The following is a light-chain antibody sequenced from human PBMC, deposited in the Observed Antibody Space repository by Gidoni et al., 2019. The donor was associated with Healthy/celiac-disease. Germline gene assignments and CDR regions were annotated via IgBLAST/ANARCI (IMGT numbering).Light chain of an antibody. CDR1: QSVSSY. CDR3: QQRSNWPPFT. CDR2: DAS. J-gene: IGKJ3*01. Sequence: FTQSLATLSLSPGERATLSCRASQSVSSYLAWYQQKPGQAPRLLIYDASNRATGIPARFSGSGSGTDFTLTISSLEPEDFAVYYCQQRSNWPPFTFGPGTKVDIK. V-gene: IGKV3-11*01.